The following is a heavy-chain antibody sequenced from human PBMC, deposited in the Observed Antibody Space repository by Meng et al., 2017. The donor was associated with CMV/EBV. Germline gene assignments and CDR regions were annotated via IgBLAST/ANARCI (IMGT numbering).Heavy chain of an antibody. V-gene: IGHV4-34*01. CDR3: ARSGAPPKYYFDY. D-gene: IGHD3-10*01. J-gene: IGHJ4*02. CDR2: INHSGST. CDR1: GGSFSGYY. Sequence: QVQLQQWGAGLLKPSDTLSLTCAVYGGSFSGYYWSWIRQPPGKGLEWIGEINHSGSTNYNPSLKSRVTISVDTSKNQFSLKLSSVTAADTAVYYCARSGAPPKYYFDYWGQGTLVTVSS.